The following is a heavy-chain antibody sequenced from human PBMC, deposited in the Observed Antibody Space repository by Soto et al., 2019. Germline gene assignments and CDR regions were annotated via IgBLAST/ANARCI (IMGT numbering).Heavy chain of an antibody. CDR1: GYSFTSYW. D-gene: IGHD3-9*01. V-gene: IGHV5-51*01. Sequence: GESLKISCKGSGYSFTSYWIGWVRQVPGKGLEWMGIIYPGDSDTRYSPSFQGQVTISADKSISTAYLQWSSLKASDTAMYYCARHGRRYDILTGPPDYWGQGTLVTVSS. CDR2: IYPGDSDT. CDR3: ARHGRRYDILTGPPDY. J-gene: IGHJ4*02.